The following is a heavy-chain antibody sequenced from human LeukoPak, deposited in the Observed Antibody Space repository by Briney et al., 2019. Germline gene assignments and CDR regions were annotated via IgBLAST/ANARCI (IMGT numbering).Heavy chain of an antibody. CDR3: AKDIVAAGLFFDY. Sequence: GGSLRLSCAASGFTFDDYAMHWVRQAPGKGLEWVSGIRWNSGSIGYADSAKGRFTISRDNAKNSLYLQMNSLRAEDTAVYYCAKDIVAAGLFFDYWGQGILVTVSS. J-gene: IGHJ4*02. D-gene: IGHD6-13*01. CDR2: IRWNSGSI. V-gene: IGHV3-9*01. CDR1: GFTFDDYA.